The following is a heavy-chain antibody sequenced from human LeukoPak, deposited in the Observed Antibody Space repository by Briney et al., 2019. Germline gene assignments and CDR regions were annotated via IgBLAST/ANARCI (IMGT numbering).Heavy chain of an antibody. Sequence: GASVKVSCKASGYTFTGYYMHWVRQAPGQGLEWMGRINPNSGGTNYAQKFQGRVTMTRDTSISTAYMELSRLRSDDTAVYYCARDLSYSSRGWFDPWGQGTLVTVSS. CDR3: ARDLSYSSRGWFDP. V-gene: IGHV1-2*06. J-gene: IGHJ5*02. CDR2: INPNSGGT. CDR1: GYTFTGYY. D-gene: IGHD6-13*01.